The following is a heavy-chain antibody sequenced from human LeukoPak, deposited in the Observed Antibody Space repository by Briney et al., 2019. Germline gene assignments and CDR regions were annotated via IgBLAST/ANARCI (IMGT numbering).Heavy chain of an antibody. CDR3: ARLPDVSSSWYHLDY. Sequence: MPSETLSLTCTVSGDPISSYYWSWIRQSPGKGLEWIGYNYYSGSTNYNPSLKSRVTISVDTPKNQFSLKLSSVTAADTAVYYCARLPDVSSSWYHLDYCGQGTLVTVSS. D-gene: IGHD6-13*01. J-gene: IGHJ4*02. CDR2: NYYSGST. CDR1: GDPISSYY. V-gene: IGHV4-59*08.